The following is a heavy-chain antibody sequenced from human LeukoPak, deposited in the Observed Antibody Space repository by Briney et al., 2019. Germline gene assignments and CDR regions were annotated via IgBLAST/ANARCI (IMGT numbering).Heavy chain of an antibody. CDR1: GFTFSSYS. V-gene: IGHV3-21*01. CDR2: ISSTSAYI. CDR3: ARDVGWGTISGEYYFDY. Sequence: GGSLRLSCAASGFTFSSYSMNWVRQAPGKGLERVSSISSTSAYIYYADSVKGRFTISRDNAKNSLYLQMNSLTVEDTAVYFCARDVGWGTISGEYYFDYWGQGALVTVSS. D-gene: IGHD3-16*01. J-gene: IGHJ4*02.